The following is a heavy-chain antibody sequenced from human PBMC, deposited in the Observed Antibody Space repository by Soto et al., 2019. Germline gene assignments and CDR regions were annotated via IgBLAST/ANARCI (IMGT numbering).Heavy chain of an antibody. J-gene: IGHJ4*02. CDR3: ARERTYYDSSGYNPIDY. D-gene: IGHD3-22*01. Sequence: QVQLVQSGAEVKKPGASVKVSCKASGYTFTSYGISWVRQAPGQGLEWMGWISAYNGNTNYAQKLQGRVTMTTDTSTSTAYMELRSLRSDDTAVYYCARERTYYDSSGYNPIDYWGQETLVTVSS. CDR2: ISAYNGNT. CDR1: GYTFTSYG. V-gene: IGHV1-18*01.